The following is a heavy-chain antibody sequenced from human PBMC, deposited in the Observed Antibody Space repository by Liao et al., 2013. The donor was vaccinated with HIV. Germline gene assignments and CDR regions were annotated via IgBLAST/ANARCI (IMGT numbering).Heavy chain of an antibody. V-gene: IGHV4-4*07. CDR1: GDSISSYY. D-gene: IGHD3/OR15-3a*01. CDR2: IYSSGST. Sequence: QVQLQESGPGLVKPSETLSLTCTVSGDSISSYYWSWIRQPAGKGLEWIGRIYSSGSTNYNPSLKSRVTMSVDTSKNQFSLKLSAVTAADTAVYYCARGDWDHRYFDYWGQGTLVTVSS. CDR3: ARGDWDHRYFDY. J-gene: IGHJ4*02.